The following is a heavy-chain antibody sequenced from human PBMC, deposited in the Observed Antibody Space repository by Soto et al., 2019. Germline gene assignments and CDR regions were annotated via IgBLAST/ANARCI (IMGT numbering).Heavy chain of an antibody. CDR2: IIPILGIA. CDR1: GGTFSSYT. J-gene: IGHJ4*02. Sequence: QVQLVQSGAEVKKPGSSVKVSCKASGGTFSSYTISWVRQAPGQGLEWMGRIIPILGIANYAQKFQGRVTITADKSTSTAYMELSSLRSEDTAVYYCARGFPTGYSGYDPFDYWGQGTLVTVSS. CDR3: ARGFPTGYSGYDPFDY. D-gene: IGHD5-12*01. V-gene: IGHV1-69*02.